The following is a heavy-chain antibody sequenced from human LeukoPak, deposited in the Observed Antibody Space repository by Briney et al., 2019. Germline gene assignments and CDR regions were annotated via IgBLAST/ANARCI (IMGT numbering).Heavy chain of an antibody. J-gene: IGHJ4*02. CDR1: GGSISSSSYY. CDR2: IYYSGST. Sequence: PSETLSLTCTVSGGSISSSSYYWGWIRQPPGKGLEWIGSIYYSGSTYYNPSLKSRVAISVDTSKNQCSLKLSSVTAADTAVYYCATWDGWYREYWGQGTLVTVSS. CDR3: ATWDGWYREY. D-gene: IGHD6-19*01. V-gene: IGHV4-39*01.